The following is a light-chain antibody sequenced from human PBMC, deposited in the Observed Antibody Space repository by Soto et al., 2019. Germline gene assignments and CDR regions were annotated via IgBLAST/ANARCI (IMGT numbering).Light chain of an antibody. CDR1: QFVSSTY. CDR3: QQYGISPFT. V-gene: IGKV3-20*01. J-gene: IGKJ4*01. Sequence: EVVLTQSPGTLSLSPGARATLSCRASQFVSSTYLAWHQQRPGQAPRLLIYGASSRATGIPDRFSGGGSETDFTLTISRLESEDSAVYYCQQYGISPFTFGGGTKVDIK. CDR2: GAS.